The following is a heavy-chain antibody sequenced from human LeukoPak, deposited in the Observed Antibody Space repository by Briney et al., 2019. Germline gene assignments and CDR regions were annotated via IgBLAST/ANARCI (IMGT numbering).Heavy chain of an antibody. CDR2: ISSSSSYI. CDR1: GFTFSSYS. CDR3: ARDEGYYDSSGYYSPYYFDY. J-gene: IGHJ4*02. V-gene: IGHV3-21*01. D-gene: IGHD3-22*01. Sequence: GGSLRLSCAASGFTFSSYSMNWVRQAPGKGLEWVSSISSSSSYIYYAGSVKGRFTISRDNAKNSLYLQMNSLRAEDTAVYYCARDEGYYDSSGYYSPYYFDYWGQGTLVTVSS.